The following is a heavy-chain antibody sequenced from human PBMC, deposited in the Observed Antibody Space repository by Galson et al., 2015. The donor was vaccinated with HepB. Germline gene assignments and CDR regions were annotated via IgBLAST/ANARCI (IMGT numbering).Heavy chain of an antibody. V-gene: IGHV5-10-1*01. CDR1: GYSFTSYW. D-gene: IGHD3-9*01. Sequence: QSGAEVTKPGESLRISCKGSGYSFTSYWISWVRQMPGKGLEWMGRIDPSDSYTNYSPSFQGHVTISADKSISTAYLQWSSLKAADTAMYYCARQGIHPTILTRYQGWGQGTLVTVSS. J-gene: IGHJ4*02. CDR3: ARQGIHPTILTRYQG. CDR2: IDPSDSYT.